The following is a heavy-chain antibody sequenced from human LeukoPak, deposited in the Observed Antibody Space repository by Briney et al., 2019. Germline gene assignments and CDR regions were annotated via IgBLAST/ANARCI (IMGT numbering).Heavy chain of an antibody. J-gene: IGHJ6*02. CDR3: ARESLRGMDV. D-gene: IGHD5/OR15-5a*01. CDR2: IYTSGST. V-gene: IGHV4-59*01. CDR1: GGSISGYH. Sequence: SETLSLTCTVSGGSISGYHWGWIRQSPGKGLEWIAYIYTSGSTKYNPSLKSRGTISVDTSKNQFSLKLSSVTAADTAVYYCARESLRGMDVWGQGTTVTVSS.